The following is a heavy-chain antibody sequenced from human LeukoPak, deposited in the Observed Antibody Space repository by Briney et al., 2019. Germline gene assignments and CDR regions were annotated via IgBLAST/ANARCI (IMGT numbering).Heavy chain of an antibody. Sequence: ASVKVSCKASGYTFTGYYMHWVRQAPGQGLEWMGWINPNSGGTNYAQKFQGRVTMTRDTSISTAYMELSRLRSDDTAVYYCARDPNSSGWNEFDPWGQGTLVTVSS. V-gene: IGHV1-2*02. CDR2: INPNSGGT. CDR3: ARDPNSSGWNEFDP. J-gene: IGHJ5*02. D-gene: IGHD6-19*01. CDR1: GYTFTGYY.